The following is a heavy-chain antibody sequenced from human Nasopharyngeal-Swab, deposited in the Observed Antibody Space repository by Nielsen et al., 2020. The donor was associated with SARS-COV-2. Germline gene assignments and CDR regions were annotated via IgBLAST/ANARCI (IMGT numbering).Heavy chain of an antibody. CDR1: GFTFIRSA. D-gene: IGHD6-13*01. V-gene: IGHV1-58*02. Sequence: SVKVSCMATGFTFIRSAMQWVRQARGQRLEWIGWIVIGSDNTKYARKFQERVTITRDMSTSTAYMELSSLRSEDTAVYYCAAGRYSSSWYSGIDYWGQGTLATVSS. CDR3: AAGRYSSSWYSGIDY. J-gene: IGHJ4*02. CDR2: IVIGSDNT.